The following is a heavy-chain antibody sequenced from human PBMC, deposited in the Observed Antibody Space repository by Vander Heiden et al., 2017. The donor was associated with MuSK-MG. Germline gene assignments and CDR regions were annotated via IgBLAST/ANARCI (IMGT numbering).Heavy chain of an antibody. Sequence: QVQLQESGPGLVKPSETLSLTCGVSGYSISSGYYWGWIRQPPGKGLEWIGSIYHSGSTYYNPSLKSRVSVSVDPSKNQFSLKLSSVTAADTAVYYCARQGCSSTGCYHVDYWGQGTLVTVSS. CDR1: GYSISSGYY. J-gene: IGHJ4*02. V-gene: IGHV4-38-2*01. CDR2: IYHSGST. D-gene: IGHD2-2*01. CDR3: ARQGCSSTGCYHVDY.